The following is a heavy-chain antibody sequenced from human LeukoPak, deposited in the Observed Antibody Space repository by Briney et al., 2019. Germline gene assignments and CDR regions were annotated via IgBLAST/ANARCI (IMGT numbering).Heavy chain of an antibody. J-gene: IGHJ5*02. D-gene: IGHD6-19*01. V-gene: IGHV3-15*01. CDR1: GLTVSSNY. Sequence: PGGSVSLFRAASGLTVSSNYMSWVRQAAGRGREWVGCIKSKTDGGTSDYAAPVKGRSTISRDDSKNPLYLQMNSLKTDDTAVYYCTTETRSSGWHNWFDPWGQGTLVTVSS. CDR2: IKSKTDGGTS. CDR3: TTETRSSGWHNWFDP.